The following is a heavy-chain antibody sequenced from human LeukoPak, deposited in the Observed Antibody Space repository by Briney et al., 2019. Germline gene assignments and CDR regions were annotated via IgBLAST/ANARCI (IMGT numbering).Heavy chain of an antibody. CDR2: ISAYDGNT. CDR3: ARGGLRAGMVTGAFDI. J-gene: IGHJ3*02. V-gene: IGHV1-18*01. CDR1: GYTFTSYG. Sequence: ASVKVSCKASGYTFTSYGISWVRQAPGQGLEWMGWISAYDGNTNYAQKLQGRVIMTTDTSTSTAYMELRSLRSDDTAVYYCARGGLRAGMVTGAFDIWGQGTMVTVSS. D-gene: IGHD5-18*01.